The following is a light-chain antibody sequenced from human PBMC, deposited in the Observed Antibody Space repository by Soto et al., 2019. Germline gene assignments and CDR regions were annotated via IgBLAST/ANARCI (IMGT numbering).Light chain of an antibody. CDR1: SSDVGGYNY. CDR3: SSYTSSSTLYV. V-gene: IGLV2-14*01. Sequence: SPFPQPASLSLSPGHSITISWPGTSSDVGGYNYVSSYQQHPGKAPKRMIYEVSNRPSGVSNRLSGSKSGNTASLTISELQAEDEADYYCSSYTSSSTLYVFGTGPKVTVL. J-gene: IGLJ1*01. CDR2: EVS.